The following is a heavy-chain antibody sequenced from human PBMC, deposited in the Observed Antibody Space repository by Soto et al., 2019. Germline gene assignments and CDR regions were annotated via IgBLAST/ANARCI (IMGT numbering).Heavy chain of an antibody. D-gene: IGHD2-21*02. CDR2: IGASGDIT. CDR3: AKDDFTDRGDDYFDY. Sequence: PGGSLRISFAACGFSFSNFAMSWVRQAPGKGLEWVAGIGASGDITWYADSVKGRLSISRDNSKNTLYLQLNSLRFEDTAVYYCAKDDFTDRGDDYFDYWGPGTLLTVSS. V-gene: IGHV3-23*01. CDR1: GFSFSNFA. J-gene: IGHJ4*02.